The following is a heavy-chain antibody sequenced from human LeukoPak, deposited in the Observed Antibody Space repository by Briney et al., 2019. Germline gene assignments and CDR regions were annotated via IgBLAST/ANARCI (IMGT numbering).Heavy chain of an antibody. V-gene: IGHV4-39*07. D-gene: IGHD3-10*01. Sequence: PSETLSLTCTVSGGSISSSSYYWGWIRQPPGKGLEWIGSIYYSGSTYYNPSLKSRVTISVDTSKNQFSLKLSSVTAADTAVYYCARDTGPETYYYGSGSYYKSDYWGQGTLVTVSS. J-gene: IGHJ4*02. CDR1: GGSISSSSYY. CDR2: IYYSGST. CDR3: ARDTGPETYYYGSGSYYKSDY.